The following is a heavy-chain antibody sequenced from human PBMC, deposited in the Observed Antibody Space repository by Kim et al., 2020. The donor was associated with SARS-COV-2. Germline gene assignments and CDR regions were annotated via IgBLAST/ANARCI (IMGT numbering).Heavy chain of an antibody. Sequence: SETLSLTCAVYGGSFSGYYWSWIRQPPGKGLEWIGEINHSGNTNYNPSLKSRVTISVDTSKNQFSLKLSSVTAADTAVYYCARDRPTRIAALYYYYYYMDVWGKGTTVTVSS. CDR3: ARDRPTRIAALYYYYYYMDV. D-gene: IGHD6-13*01. CDR1: GGSFSGYY. V-gene: IGHV4-34*01. J-gene: IGHJ6*03. CDR2: INHSGNT.